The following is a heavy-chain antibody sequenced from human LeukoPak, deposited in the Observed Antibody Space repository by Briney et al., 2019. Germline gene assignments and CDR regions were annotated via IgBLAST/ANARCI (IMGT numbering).Heavy chain of an antibody. CDR3: ATDSYVSGSYYRLFY. D-gene: IGHD3-10*01. CDR2: INSDGGTT. Sequence: QPGGSLRLSCGASGFTFGTYWMHWVRQAPGKGLVWVSGINSDGGTTTYADSAKGRFTISRDNAKNTLYLQMNNLRAEDTAIYYCATDSYVSGSYYRLFYWGQGTLVTVSS. V-gene: IGHV3-74*01. J-gene: IGHJ4*02. CDR1: GFTFGTYW.